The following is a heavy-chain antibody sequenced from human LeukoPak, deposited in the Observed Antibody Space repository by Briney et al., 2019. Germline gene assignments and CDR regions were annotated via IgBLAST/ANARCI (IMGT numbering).Heavy chain of an antibody. V-gene: IGHV4-61*08. CDR2: IYYSWST. CDR1: GGSISSGGYY. Sequence: PSQTLSLTCTVSGGSISSGGYYWSWVRQPPGKGLEWIGYIYYSWSTNYNPSLKSRVTISVDTSKNQFSLKLSSVTAADTAVYYCARGSRSSWYNWFDPWGQGTLVTVSS. D-gene: IGHD6-13*01. J-gene: IGHJ5*02. CDR3: ARGSRSSWYNWFDP.